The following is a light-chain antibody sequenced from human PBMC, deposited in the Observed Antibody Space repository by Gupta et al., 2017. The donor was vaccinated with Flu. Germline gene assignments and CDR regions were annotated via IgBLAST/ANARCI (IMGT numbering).Light chain of an antibody. CDR3: QQCDKFPIT. CDR1: QDITKY. CDR2: DAS. Sequence: DIQMTQSPPSLSASVGDRVTITCQASQDITKYLNWYQQKPGEAPKLLIYDASNLETGVPSRFSGSGFGTHFTFTISSLQPEDIATCYCQQCDKFPITFGQGTRLEIK. J-gene: IGKJ5*01. V-gene: IGKV1-33*01.